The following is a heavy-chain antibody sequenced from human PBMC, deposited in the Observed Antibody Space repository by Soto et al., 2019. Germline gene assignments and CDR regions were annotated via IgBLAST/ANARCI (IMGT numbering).Heavy chain of an antibody. CDR1: GDSISSSY. V-gene: IGHV4-59*08. CDR3: ARLGGCCGSTRCYGFYGMDV. CDR2: IYYSGST. D-gene: IGHD2-2*01. J-gene: IGHJ6*02. Sequence: SETLSLTCTVSGDSISSSYWSWIRQSPGKGLEWIGYIYYSGSTNYNASLKSRVTISVDTSKNQFSLKLSSVTAADTAVYYCARLGGCCGSTRCYGFYGMDVWGQGTTVTVSS.